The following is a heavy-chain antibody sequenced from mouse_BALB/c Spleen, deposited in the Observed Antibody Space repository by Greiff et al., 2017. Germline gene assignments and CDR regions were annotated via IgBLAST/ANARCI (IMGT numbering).Heavy chain of an antibody. J-gene: IGHJ3*01. V-gene: IGHV7-3*02. CDR3: ARDRGAWFAY. Sequence: DVHLVESGGGLVQPGGSLRLSCATSGFTFTDYYMSWVRQPPGKALEWLGFIRNKANGYTTEYSASVKGRFTISRDNSKSILYLQMNTLRAEDSATYYGARDRGAWFAYWGQGTLVTVSA. CDR1: GFTFTDYY. CDR2: IRNKANGYTT.